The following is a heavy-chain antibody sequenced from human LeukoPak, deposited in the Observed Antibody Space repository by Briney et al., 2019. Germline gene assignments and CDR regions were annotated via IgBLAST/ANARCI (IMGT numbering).Heavy chain of an antibody. J-gene: IGHJ3*02. CDR3: ARVEKLAAFDI. D-gene: IGHD1/OR15-1a*01. Sequence: GGSLRLSCAVSGFTFRSYWMNWVRQAPGKGLEWVSYISSSSSTIYYADSVKGRFTISRDNAKNSLYLQMNSLRAEDTAVYYCARVEKLAAFDIWGQGTMVTVSS. CDR2: ISSSSSTI. V-gene: IGHV3-48*01. CDR1: GFTFRSYW.